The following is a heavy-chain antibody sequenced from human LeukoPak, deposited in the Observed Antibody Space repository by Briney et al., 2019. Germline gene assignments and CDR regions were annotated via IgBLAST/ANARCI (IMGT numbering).Heavy chain of an antibody. CDR1: GGSISSYY. Sequence: PSETLSLTCTVSGGSISSYYWSWIRQPPGKGLEYIGYIYFSGSTNYNPSLKSRVTISVDTSKNQFSLKLSSVTAADTAVYYCARARIVVVPAAMFLNWFDPWGQGTLVTVSS. CDR3: ARARIVVVPAAMFLNWFDP. D-gene: IGHD2-2*01. V-gene: IGHV4-59*12. J-gene: IGHJ5*02. CDR2: IYFSGST.